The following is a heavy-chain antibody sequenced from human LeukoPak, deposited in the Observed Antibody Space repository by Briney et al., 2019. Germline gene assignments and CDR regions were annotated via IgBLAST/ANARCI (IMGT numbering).Heavy chain of an antibody. V-gene: IGHV4-34*01. J-gene: IGHJ4*02. CDR2: INHSGST. CDR1: GGSFSGYY. CDR3: ARVVLRFLEWLPRGTHFDY. Sequence: SETLSLTCAVYGGSFSGYYWSWIRQPPGKGLEWIGEINHSGSTNYNPSLKSRVTISVDTSKNLFSLKLSSVTAADTAVYYCARVVLRFLEWLPRGTHFDYWGQGTLVTVSS. D-gene: IGHD3-3*01.